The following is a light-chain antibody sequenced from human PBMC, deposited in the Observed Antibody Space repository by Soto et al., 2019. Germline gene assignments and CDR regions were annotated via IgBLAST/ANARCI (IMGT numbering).Light chain of an antibody. V-gene: IGLV2-14*01. J-gene: IGLJ3*02. CDR1: SSDVGGYNF. Sequence: SALTQPASVSGSPGQSITISCTGTSSDVGGYNFVSWYQQHPGKAPKLMIYAVSNRPSGVSNRFSGSKSGNTASLTISGLQAEDEADYYCSSYASSSPVVFGGGTKLTVL. CDR3: SSYASSSPVV. CDR2: AVS.